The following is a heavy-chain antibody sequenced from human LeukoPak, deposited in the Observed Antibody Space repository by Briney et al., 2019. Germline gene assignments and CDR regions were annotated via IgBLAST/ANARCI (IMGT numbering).Heavy chain of an antibody. CDR1: GGSFSGYY. D-gene: IGHD3-3*01. J-gene: IGHJ6*02. V-gene: IGHV4-34*01. CDR2: INHSGST. CDR3: ARGGKYTISGVVICGMDV. Sequence: TSETLSLTCAVYGGSFSGYYWSWIRQPPGKGLEWIGEINHSGSTNYNPSLKRRVTISVDTSKNQFSLKLSSVTAADTAVYYCARGGKYTISGVVICGMDVWGQGTTVTVSS.